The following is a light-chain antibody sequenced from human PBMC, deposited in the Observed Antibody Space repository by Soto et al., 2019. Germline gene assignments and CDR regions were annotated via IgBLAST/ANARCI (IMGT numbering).Light chain of an antibody. CDR2: AAS. J-gene: IGKJ4*01. Sequence: DIPLTQSPSFLPASVGVSVTITCRASLGISNYIAGYQQKPGKALKLLTYAASAMQSGDPSRFSGSGSRTEFTLTISGLQPEDFATYYCQHLNSYPLTFGGGTKVEIK. V-gene: IGKV1-9*01. CDR3: QHLNSYPLT. CDR1: LGISNY.